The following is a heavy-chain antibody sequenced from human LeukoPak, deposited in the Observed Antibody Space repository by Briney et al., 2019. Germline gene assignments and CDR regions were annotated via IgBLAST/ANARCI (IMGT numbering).Heavy chain of an antibody. CDR2: IIPIFGTA. D-gene: IGHD6-13*01. V-gene: IGHV1-69*06. CDR1: GGTFSSYS. J-gene: IGHJ4*02. Sequence: SVNVTCTASGGTFSSYSMSWVRQPPGQGLEWMGGIIPIFGTANNAQKFQGSVTITADKSTSTAYMELSSLRSEDTAVYYCARDRGTPAAGPEPFDYWGQGTLVTVSS. CDR3: ARDRGTPAAGPEPFDY.